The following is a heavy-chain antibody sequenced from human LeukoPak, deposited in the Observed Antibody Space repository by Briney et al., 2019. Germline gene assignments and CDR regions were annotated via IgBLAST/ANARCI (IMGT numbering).Heavy chain of an antibody. CDR1: GYTFTSYG. V-gene: IGHV1-18*04. CDR3: ARDRGAVARTQGVFDY. Sequence: GASVTVSCKASGYTFTSYGISWVRQAPGQGLEWMGWISAYNGNTNYAQKLQGRVTMTTDTSTGTAYMELRSLRSDDTAVYYCARDRGAVARTQGVFDYWGQGTLVTVSS. D-gene: IGHD6-19*01. CDR2: ISAYNGNT. J-gene: IGHJ4*02.